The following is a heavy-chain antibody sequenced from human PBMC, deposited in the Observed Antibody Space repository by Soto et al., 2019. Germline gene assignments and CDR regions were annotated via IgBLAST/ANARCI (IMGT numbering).Heavy chain of an antibody. CDR2: ISGSGGNT. J-gene: IGHJ4*02. Sequence: SLRLSCAASGLTFSTYAMSWVRQAPGKGLEWVSAISGSGGNTYHADSVKGRFTISRDNSKNTLYLQMSSLRAEDTAIYYCAKEYSSSPLFDYWGQGTLVTVSS. D-gene: IGHD6-6*01. CDR1: GLTFSTYA. CDR3: AKEYSSSPLFDY. V-gene: IGHV3-23*01.